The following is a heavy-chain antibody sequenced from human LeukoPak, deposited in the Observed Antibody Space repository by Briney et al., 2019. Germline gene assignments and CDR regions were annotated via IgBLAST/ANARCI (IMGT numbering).Heavy chain of an antibody. V-gene: IGHV3-21*01. J-gene: IGHJ5*02. CDR3: ARGKTSQNIVTRKTYNWFDL. CDR2: ISSSSDYI. Sequence: GGSLRLSCAASGFTVSSNYMNWVRQAPGKGLEWVSSISSSSDYIYYADSVKGRFTISRDNAKNSLYLQMKSLRAEDTAVYYCARGKTSQNIVTRKTYNWFDLRAREPWSPSPQ. D-gene: IGHD2/OR15-2a*01. CDR1: GFTVSSNY.